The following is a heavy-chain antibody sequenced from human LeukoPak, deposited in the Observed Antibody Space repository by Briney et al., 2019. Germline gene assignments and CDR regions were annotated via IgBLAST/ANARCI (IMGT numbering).Heavy chain of an antibody. CDR1: GFTVSSNY. V-gene: IGHV3-66*01. Sequence: PGGSLRLSCAASGFTVSSNYMSWVRQAPGKGLEWVSVIYSGGTTHYADSVKGGFTISRDNSKNTLHLQMDSLRAEDTAVYYCARDQYSYAHAAHWGQGTLVTVSS. J-gene: IGHJ4*02. CDR3: ARDQYSYAHAAH. CDR2: IYSGGTT. D-gene: IGHD5-18*01.